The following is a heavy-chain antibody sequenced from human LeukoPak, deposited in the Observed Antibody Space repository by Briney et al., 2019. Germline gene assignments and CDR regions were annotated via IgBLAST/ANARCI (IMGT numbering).Heavy chain of an antibody. Sequence: GGSLRLSCAASGFTFSDYYMSWIRQAPGKGLEWVSSISSSSSYIYYADSVKGRFTISRDNAKNSLYLQMNSLRAEDTAVYYCARVGSSWSYFDYWGQGTLVTVSS. D-gene: IGHD6-13*01. J-gene: IGHJ4*02. CDR2: ISSSSSYI. V-gene: IGHV3-11*06. CDR1: GFTFSDYY. CDR3: ARVGSSWSYFDY.